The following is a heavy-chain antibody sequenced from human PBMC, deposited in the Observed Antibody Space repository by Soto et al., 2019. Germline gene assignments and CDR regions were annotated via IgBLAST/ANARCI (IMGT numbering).Heavy chain of an antibody. Sequence: SVKVSCKASGGTFSSYAISWVRQAPGQGLEWMGGIIPIFGTANYAQKFQGRVTITADESTSTAYMELSSLRSEDTAVYYCASRGRNIRGYSYGKEGGYYYYGMDVWGQGTTVTVSS. CDR2: IIPIFGTA. CDR1: GGTFSSYA. V-gene: IGHV1-69*13. CDR3: ASRGRNIRGYSYGKEGGYYYYGMDV. J-gene: IGHJ6*02. D-gene: IGHD5-18*01.